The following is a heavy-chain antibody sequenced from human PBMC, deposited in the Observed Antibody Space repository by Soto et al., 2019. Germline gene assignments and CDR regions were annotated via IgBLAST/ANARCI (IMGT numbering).Heavy chain of an antibody. CDR3: ARGVIH. V-gene: IGHV4-31*03. CDR2: IYYSGST. D-gene: IGHD3-16*02. CDR1: GGAISSGGYY. J-gene: IGHJ4*02. Sequence: HVQLQESGPGLVKPSQTLSLTCTVSGGAISSGGYYWSWTRQRPGTGLEWIGYIYYSGSTSYNPSLKSRLTISVETSKNQFSLKLSSVTAADTAVYYCARGVIHWGQGTLVTVSS.